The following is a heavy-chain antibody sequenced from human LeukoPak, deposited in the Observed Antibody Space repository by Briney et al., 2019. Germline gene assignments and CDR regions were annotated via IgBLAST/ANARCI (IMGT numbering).Heavy chain of an antibody. CDR1: AFTFSSFW. V-gene: IGHV3-7*01. D-gene: IGHD5-12*01. Sequence: GGSLRLSCAASAFTFSSFWMSCVRPAPGKGMELVANIKQVGSEKYYVDSVKGRFTISRDNAKNSLYLQMNSLRAEDTAVFYCARAPGWLRALGFDYWGQGTLVTVSS. CDR3: ARAPGWLRALGFDY. J-gene: IGHJ4*02. CDR2: IKQVGSEK.